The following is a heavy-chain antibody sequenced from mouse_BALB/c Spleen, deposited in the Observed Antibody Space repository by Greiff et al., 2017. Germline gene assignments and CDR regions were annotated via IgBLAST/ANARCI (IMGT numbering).Heavy chain of an antibody. D-gene: IGHD3-3*01. CDR3: AGDFPFAY. CDR2: INPSSGYT. CDR1: GYTFTSYT. Sequence: VQLQQSAAELARPGASVKMSCKASGYTFTSYTMHWVKQRPGQGLEWIGYINPSSGYTVYNQKFKDKTTLTADKSSSTAYMQLSSLTSEDSAVYYCAGDFPFAYWGQGTLVTVSA. J-gene: IGHJ3*01. V-gene: IGHV1-4*02.